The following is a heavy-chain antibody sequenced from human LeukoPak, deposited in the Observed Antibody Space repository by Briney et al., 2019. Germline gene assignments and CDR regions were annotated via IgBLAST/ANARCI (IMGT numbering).Heavy chain of an antibody. Sequence: GRSVNVSCKASGYTFTYRYLHWVRQAPGQALEWMGWITPFNGNTNYAQKFQDRVTITRDRSMSTAYMELSSLRSEDTAMYYCATGIAVAGQFDYWGQGTLVTVSS. CDR1: GYTFTYRY. CDR2: ITPFNGNT. D-gene: IGHD6-19*01. V-gene: IGHV1-45*02. J-gene: IGHJ4*02. CDR3: ATGIAVAGQFDY.